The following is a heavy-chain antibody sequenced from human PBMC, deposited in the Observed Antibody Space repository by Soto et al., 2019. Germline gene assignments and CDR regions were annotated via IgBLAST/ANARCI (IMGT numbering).Heavy chain of an antibody. CDR1: GFTFSSYS. J-gene: IGHJ6*03. Sequence: GGSLRLSCAASGFTFSSYSMNWVRQAPGKGLEWVSSISSSSSYIYYADSVKGRFTISRDNAKNSLYLQMNSLRAEDTAVYYCARIHGSGIIPHYMDVWGKGTTVTVSS. D-gene: IGHD3-10*01. CDR2: ISSSSSYI. V-gene: IGHV3-21*01. CDR3: ARIHGSGIIPHYMDV.